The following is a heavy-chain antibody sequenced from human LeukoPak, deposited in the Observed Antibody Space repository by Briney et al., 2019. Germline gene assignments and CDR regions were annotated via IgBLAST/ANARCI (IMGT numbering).Heavy chain of an antibody. V-gene: IGHV4-59*08. J-gene: IGHJ6*03. CDR1: GGSISSYY. CDR2: IYYSGST. CDR3: ARMAGGYCSSTSCYTGYYYYYMDV. Sequence: KPSETLSLTCTVSGGSISSYYWSWIRQPPGKGLEWIGYIYYSGSTNYNPSLKSRVTISVDTSKNQFSLKLSSVTAADTAVYYCARMAGGYCSSTSCYTGYYYYYMDVWGKGTTVTVSS. D-gene: IGHD2-2*02.